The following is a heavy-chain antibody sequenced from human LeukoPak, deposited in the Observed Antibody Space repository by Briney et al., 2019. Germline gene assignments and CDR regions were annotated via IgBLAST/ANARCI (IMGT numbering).Heavy chain of an antibody. J-gene: IGHJ4*02. CDR2: IYHSGST. Sequence: SETLSLTSTVSGYSISSGYYWVWIRQPPGKGLEWIGSIYHSGSTYYNASLKSRVTISVDTSKNQFSLKLSSVTVADTAVYYCARDPFITMVRGVIIDYWGQGTLVTVSS. D-gene: IGHD3-10*01. CDR1: GYSISSGYY. CDR3: ARDPFITMVRGVIIDY. V-gene: IGHV4-38-2*02.